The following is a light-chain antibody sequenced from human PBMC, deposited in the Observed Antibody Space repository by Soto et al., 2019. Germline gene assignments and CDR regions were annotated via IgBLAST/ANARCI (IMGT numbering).Light chain of an antibody. J-gene: IGLJ1*01. CDR3: SSYTSTMTNV. Sequence: QSVLTQPASVSGSPGQSSTISCTGTSSDVGGFNSVSWYQLRPGTAPKLILYDVVDRPSGVSYRFSGSKSGNTASLTISGLQAADEADYFCSSYTSTMTNVFGSGTKVPVL. CDR1: SSDVGGFNS. V-gene: IGLV2-14*03. CDR2: DVV.